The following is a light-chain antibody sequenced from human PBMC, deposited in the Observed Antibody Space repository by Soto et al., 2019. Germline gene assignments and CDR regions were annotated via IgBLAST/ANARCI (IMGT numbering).Light chain of an antibody. J-gene: IGKJ1*01. CDR2: DAS. Sequence: EIVLTQSPATLSLSPGERATLSCRASQSVGSYLAWYQQRPGQAPRLLIYDASNRATGIPARFSGSGSGTDFTLTISSLEPEDFAVYYCQQRSYWPGTFGQGTKAEIK. CDR1: QSVGSY. V-gene: IGKV3-11*01. CDR3: QQRSYWPGT.